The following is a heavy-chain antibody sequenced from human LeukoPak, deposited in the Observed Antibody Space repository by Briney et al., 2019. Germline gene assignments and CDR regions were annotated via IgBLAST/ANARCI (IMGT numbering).Heavy chain of an antibody. J-gene: IGHJ4*02. CDR3: ARLDDSSGYLH. Sequence: SETLSLTCTVSGDSISTSNSYWGWIRQPPGKGLEWIGSIYYSGSTYYNPSLKSRVTISVDTSKNQFSLKLSSVTAADTAVYYCARLDDSSGYLHWGQGTLVTVSS. V-gene: IGHV4-39*01. CDR2: IYYSGST. CDR1: GDSISTSNSY. D-gene: IGHD3-22*01.